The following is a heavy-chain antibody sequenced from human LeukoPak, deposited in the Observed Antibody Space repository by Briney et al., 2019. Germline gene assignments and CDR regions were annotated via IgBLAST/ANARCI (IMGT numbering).Heavy chain of an antibody. Sequence: PSETLSLTCTVSGGSISSSGYYWGWVRQPPGKGLEWIGSIYYSGSTYYSPSLKSRVTISVDTSKNRFSLKLSSVTAADTAVYYCARAHYDSSGYYFDYWGQGTLVTVSS. CDR1: GGSISSSGYY. CDR3: ARAHYDSSGYYFDY. D-gene: IGHD3-22*01. J-gene: IGHJ4*02. CDR2: IYYSGST. V-gene: IGHV4-39*07.